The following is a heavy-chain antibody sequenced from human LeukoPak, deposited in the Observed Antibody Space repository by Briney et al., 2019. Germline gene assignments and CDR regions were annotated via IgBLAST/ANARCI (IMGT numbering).Heavy chain of an antibody. CDR3: ARELRVVRGVSFDY. CDR2: ISSSGSTK. J-gene: IGHJ4*02. D-gene: IGHD3-10*01. V-gene: IGHV3-48*03. Sequence: GGSLRLSCAASGFTFSSYGMNWVRQAPGKGLEWVSYISSSGSTKYYADSVKGRFTISRDNAKNSAYLQMNSLRVEDTAVYYCARELRVVRGVSFDYWGQGTLVTVSS. CDR1: GFTFSSYG.